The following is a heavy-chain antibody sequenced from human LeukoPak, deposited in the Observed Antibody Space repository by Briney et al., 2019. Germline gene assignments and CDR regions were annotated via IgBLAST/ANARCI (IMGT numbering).Heavy chain of an antibody. V-gene: IGHV1-18*01. J-gene: IGHJ5*02. Sequence: ASVKVSCKASGYTFTSYGISWVRQAPGQGLEWMGWISAYNGNTNYAQKLQGRVTMTTDTFTSTAYMELRSLRSDDTAVYYCARTRGSGSPNWFDPWGQGTLVTVSS. CDR3: ARTRGSGSPNWFDP. D-gene: IGHD3-10*01. CDR1: GYTFTSYG. CDR2: ISAYNGNT.